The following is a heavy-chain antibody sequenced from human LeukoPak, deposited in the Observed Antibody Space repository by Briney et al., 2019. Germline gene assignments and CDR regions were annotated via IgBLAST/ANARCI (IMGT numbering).Heavy chain of an antibody. J-gene: IGHJ4*02. CDR1: GYTFTSYG. D-gene: IGHD3-3*01. V-gene: IGHV1-8*02. CDR2: MNPNSGNT. Sequence: ASVKVSCKASGYTFTSYGISWVRQAPGQGLEWMGWMNPNSGNTGYAQKFQGRVTMTRNTSISTAYMELSSLRSEDTAVYYCARVGVGITIFGVVIRSYYFDYWGQGTLVTVSS. CDR3: ARVGVGITIFGVVIRSYYFDY.